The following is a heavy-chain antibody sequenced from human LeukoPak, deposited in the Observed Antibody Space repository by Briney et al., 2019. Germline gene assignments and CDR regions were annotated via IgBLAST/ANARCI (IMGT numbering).Heavy chain of an antibody. V-gene: IGHV1-18*01. D-gene: IGHD3-22*01. CDR3: ARGLRYYYDSSGYYGTFDY. CDR2: ISAYNGNT. J-gene: IGHJ4*02. CDR1: GHTFTSYG. Sequence: ASVKVSCKASGHTFTSYGISWVRQAPGQGLEWMGWISAYNGNTNYAQKLQGRVTMTTDTSTSTAYMELRSLRSDDTAVYYCARGLRYYYDSSGYYGTFDYWGQGTLVTVSS.